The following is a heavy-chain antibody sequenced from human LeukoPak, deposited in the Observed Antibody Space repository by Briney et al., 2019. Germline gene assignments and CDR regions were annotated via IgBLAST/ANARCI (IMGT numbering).Heavy chain of an antibody. Sequence: PGGSLRLSCAASGFTFSTYAMTWVRQAPGKGLEWVANINQDGSEEYYVDSVKGRFTISRDNAKNSLYLQMNTLRAEDTAVYYCARDKIVGATNLDYWGQGTLVTVSS. CDR2: INQDGSEE. D-gene: IGHD1-26*01. V-gene: IGHV3-7*01. CDR1: GFTFSTYA. CDR3: ARDKIVGATNLDY. J-gene: IGHJ4*02.